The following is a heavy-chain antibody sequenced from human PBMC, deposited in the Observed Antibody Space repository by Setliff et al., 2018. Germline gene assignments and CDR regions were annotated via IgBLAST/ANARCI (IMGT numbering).Heavy chain of an antibody. V-gene: IGHV4-61*01. D-gene: IGHD3-3*01. J-gene: IGHJ5*02. CDR3: ARASWYYDFWSGSEGSGWFDP. CDR1: GYSISSGYY. CDR2: IHYSGSI. Sequence: SETLSLTCAVSGYSISSGYYWGWIRQPPGKGLEWIGYIHYSGSINYNPSLKSRVTISVDTSKNQFSLKMTSMTAADTAVYYCARASWYYDFWSGSEGSGWFDPWGQGTLVTVSS.